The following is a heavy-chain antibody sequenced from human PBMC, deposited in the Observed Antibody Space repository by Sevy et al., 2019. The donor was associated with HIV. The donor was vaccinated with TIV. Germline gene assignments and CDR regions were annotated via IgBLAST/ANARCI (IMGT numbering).Heavy chain of an antibody. V-gene: IGHV3-15*01. CDR1: GFTFSNAW. CDR2: IKSKTDGGTT. D-gene: IGHD3-22*01. CDR3: TTDKRRDYDSSGYWGQGAFDI. Sequence: GGSLRLSSAASGFTFSNAWMSWVRQAPGKGLEWVGRIKSKTDGGTTDYAAPVKGRFTISREDSKNTLYLQMNSLKTEDTAVYYCTTDKRRDYDSSGYWGQGAFDIWGQGTMVTVSS. J-gene: IGHJ3*02.